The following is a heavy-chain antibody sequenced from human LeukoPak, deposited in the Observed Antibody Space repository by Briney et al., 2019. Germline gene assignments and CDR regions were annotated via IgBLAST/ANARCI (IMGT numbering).Heavy chain of an antibody. Sequence: GASVKVSCKASGGTFSSYAISWVRQAPGQGLEWMGGIIPIFGTANYAQKFRGRVTITADESTSSAYMELSSLRSEDTAVYYCARSGILYDYVWGSYRPTSFDYWGQGTLVTVSS. CDR1: GGTFSSYA. D-gene: IGHD3-16*02. V-gene: IGHV1-69*13. CDR2: IIPIFGTA. CDR3: ARSGILYDYVWGSYRPTSFDY. J-gene: IGHJ4*02.